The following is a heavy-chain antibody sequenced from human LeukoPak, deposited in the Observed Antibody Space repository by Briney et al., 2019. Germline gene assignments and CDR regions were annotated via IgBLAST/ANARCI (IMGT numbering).Heavy chain of an antibody. D-gene: IGHD3-22*01. Sequence: KPSETLSLTCTVSGGSISSYYWSWIRQPPGKGLEWIGYIYYSGSTNYNPSLKSRVTVSVDTSKNQFSLKLGSVTAADTAVYYCARAFGGYYYDRWGQGTLVTVSS. J-gene: IGHJ4*02. CDR3: ARAFGGYYYDR. V-gene: IGHV4-59*12. CDR1: GGSISSYY. CDR2: IYYSGST.